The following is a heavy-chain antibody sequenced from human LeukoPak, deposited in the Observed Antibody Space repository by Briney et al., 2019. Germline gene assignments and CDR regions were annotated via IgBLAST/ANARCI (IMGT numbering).Heavy chain of an antibody. CDR3: AREGAYCGGDCYPSDY. V-gene: IGHV4-39*07. D-gene: IGHD2-21*02. Sequence: SETLSLACIVSGGSISSSSYYWGWIRQPPGKGLEWIGSIYYSGSTYYNPSLKSRVTISVDTSKNQFSLKLSSVTAADTAVYYCAREGAYCGGDCYPSDYWGQGTLVTVSS. CDR1: GGSISSSSYY. CDR2: IYYSGST. J-gene: IGHJ4*02.